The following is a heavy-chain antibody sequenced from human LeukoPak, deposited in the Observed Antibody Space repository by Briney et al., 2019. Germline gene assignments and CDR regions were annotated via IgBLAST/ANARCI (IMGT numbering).Heavy chain of an antibody. J-gene: IGHJ6*03. D-gene: IGHD1-1*01. CDR1: GASISRYY. V-gene: IGHV4-4*09. CDR2: IYASVST. Sequence: SETLSLTCTVSGASISRYYWSWIRQPPGKGLEWLGYIYASVSTNYNPSLKSRITISVDTSKNQFSLKLSSVTAADTAVYYCARTTSLGFDYYMAVWGKGTTVTVSS. CDR3: ARTTSLGFDYYMAV.